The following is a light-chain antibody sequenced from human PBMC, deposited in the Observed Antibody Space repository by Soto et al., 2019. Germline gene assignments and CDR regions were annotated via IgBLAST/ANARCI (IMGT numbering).Light chain of an antibody. CDR2: DAS. CDR3: QQLFT. Sequence: EIVLTQSPATLSLSPGERATLSCRASQSVSSYLAWYQQKPGQAPRLLIYDASNRATGIPARFSGSGSGTDFTLTLSGLEPENLAVYSCQQLFTFAPGTKVDIK. V-gene: IGKV3-11*01. CDR1: QSVSSY. J-gene: IGKJ3*01.